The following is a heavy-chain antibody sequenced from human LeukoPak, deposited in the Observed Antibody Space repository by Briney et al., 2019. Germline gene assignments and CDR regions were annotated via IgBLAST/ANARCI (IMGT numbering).Heavy chain of an antibody. CDR3: ARDGHIVEVTPLGYYGMDV. Sequence: PSETLSLTCSVSGGSISRYYWTWLRQPPEKGLEWIGHIYYNGRTNYNPSLNSRVTISVDTSKNQFSLKLTSVTAADTAVYYCARDGHIVEVTPLGYYGMDVWGQGTTVTVSS. V-gene: IGHV4-59*01. CDR2: IYYNGRT. D-gene: IGHD2-21*02. J-gene: IGHJ6*02. CDR1: GGSISRYY.